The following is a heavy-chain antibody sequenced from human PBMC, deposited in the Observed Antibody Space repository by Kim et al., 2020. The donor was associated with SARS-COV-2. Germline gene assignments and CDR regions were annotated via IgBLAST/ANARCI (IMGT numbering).Heavy chain of an antibody. CDR1: GGTFSSYA. V-gene: IGHV1-69*13. J-gene: IGHJ4*02. CDR3: ARGGYYDFWSGYYDY. CDR2: IIPIFGTA. Sequence: SVKVSCKASGGTFSSYAISWVRQAPGQGLEWMGGIIPIFGTANYAQKFQGRVTITADESTSTAYMELSSLRSEDTAVYYCARGGYYDFWSGYYDYWGQGTLVTVSS. D-gene: IGHD3-3*01.